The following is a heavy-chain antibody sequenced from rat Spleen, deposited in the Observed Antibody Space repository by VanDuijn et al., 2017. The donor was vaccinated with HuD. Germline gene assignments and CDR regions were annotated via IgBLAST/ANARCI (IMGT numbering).Heavy chain of an antibody. CDR3: ARTGL. CDR2: IKAKSNNYAT. V-gene: IGHV6-6*01. D-gene: IGHD4-6*01. Sequence: EVQVLESGGGLVQPGNSLKLSCATSGFTFSTAWMYWYRQFPEKRLEWVARIKAKSNNYATDYTESVKGRFTVQRDDSKSSIYLRMNNVKEEETAIYYVARTGLWGQGVMVTVSS. CDR1: GFTFSTAW. J-gene: IGHJ2*01.